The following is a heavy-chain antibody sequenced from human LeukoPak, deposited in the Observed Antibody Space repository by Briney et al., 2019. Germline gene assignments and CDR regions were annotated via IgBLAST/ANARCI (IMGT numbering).Heavy chain of an antibody. J-gene: IGHJ3*01. CDR1: GFTFGDYA. Sequence: GGSLRLSCTASGFTFGDYALSWVRQAPGKGLQWVTFIRSKTHGGTQEYAASVKGRFTVSRDDSKSIAYLQIDSLKTEDTAVYYCTRARYYGSASYYSDAFDVWGQGTLVTVSS. D-gene: IGHD3-10*01. CDR3: TRARYYGSASYYSDAFDV. V-gene: IGHV3-49*04. CDR2: IRSKTHGGTQ.